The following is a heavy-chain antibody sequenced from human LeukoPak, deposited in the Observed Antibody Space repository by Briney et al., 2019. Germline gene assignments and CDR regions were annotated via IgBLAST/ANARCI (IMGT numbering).Heavy chain of an antibody. CDR3: ARGGYYGSGSYWYYYYYMDV. Sequence: SETLSLTCAVYGGSFSGYYWGWIRQPPGKGLEWIGEINHSGSTNYNPSLKSRVTISVDTSKNQFSLKLSSVTAADTAVYYCARGGYYGSGSYWYYYYYMDVWGKGTTVTISS. D-gene: IGHD3-10*01. CDR1: GGSFSGYY. V-gene: IGHV4-34*01. CDR2: INHSGST. J-gene: IGHJ6*03.